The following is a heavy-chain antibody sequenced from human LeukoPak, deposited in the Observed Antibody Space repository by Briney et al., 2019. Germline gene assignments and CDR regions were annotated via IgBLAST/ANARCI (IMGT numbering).Heavy chain of an antibody. CDR2: IYYSGST. J-gene: IGHJ4*02. CDR3: ARDYGDYFDY. D-gene: IGHD4-17*01. CDR1: GGSISSGGYY. V-gene: IGHV4-61*08. Sequence: SETLSLTCTVSGGSISSGGYYWSWIRQHPGKGLEWIGYIYYSGSTNYNPSLKSRVIISVDTSENQFSLKLSSVAAADTAVYYCARDYGDYFDYWGQGTLVTVSS.